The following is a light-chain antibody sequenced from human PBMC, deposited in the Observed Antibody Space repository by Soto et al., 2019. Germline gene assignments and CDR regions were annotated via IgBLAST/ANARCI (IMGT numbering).Light chain of an antibody. Sequence: QSVLTQPPSASGTPGQRVTISCSVSSSNIGSKSVNWYQQLPGTAPKLLIHSNSQRPSGVPDRFSGSKSGTSAYLAISGLQSEDEADYHCAAWDDSLSGPVFGGGTKLTVL. CDR3: AAWDDSLSGPV. CDR2: SNS. V-gene: IGLV1-44*01. CDR1: SSNIGSKS. J-gene: IGLJ3*02.